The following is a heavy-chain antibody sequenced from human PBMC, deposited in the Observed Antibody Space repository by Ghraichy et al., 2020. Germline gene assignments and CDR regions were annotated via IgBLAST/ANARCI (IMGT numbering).Heavy chain of an antibody. CDR3: ARANGAKNDY. D-gene: IGHD4/OR15-4a*01. Sequence: SENQSLTCTVSGGSISSYYWSWIRQPPGKGLEWIGYIYYSGSTKYNPSLKSRVTISVDTSKNQFSLKLSSVTAADTAVYYCARANGAKNDYWGQGTLVTVSS. CDR2: IYYSGST. J-gene: IGHJ4*02. CDR1: GGSISSYY. V-gene: IGHV4-59*01.